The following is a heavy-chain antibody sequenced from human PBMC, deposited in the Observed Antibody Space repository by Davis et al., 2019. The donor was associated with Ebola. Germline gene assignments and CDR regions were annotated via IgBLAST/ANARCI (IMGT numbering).Heavy chain of an antibody. CDR3: AKGGYCSGGSCYSDYYYYGMDV. Sequence: PGGSLRLSCAASGFTFSNYWMHWVRQAPGKGLEWVSAISGSGGSTYYADSVKGRFTISRDNSKNTLYLQMNSLRAEDTAVYYCAKGGYCSGGSCYSDYYYYGMDVWGQGTTVTVSS. V-gene: IGHV3-23*01. CDR2: ISGSGGST. J-gene: IGHJ6*02. D-gene: IGHD2-15*01. CDR1: GFTFSNYW.